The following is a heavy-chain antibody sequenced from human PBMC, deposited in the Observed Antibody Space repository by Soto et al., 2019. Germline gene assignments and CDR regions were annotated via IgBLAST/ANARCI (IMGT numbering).Heavy chain of an antibody. CDR3: ARDINSGAYSAADH. CDR2: IVPIFGTT. CDR1: GDTFSTYA. V-gene: IGHV1-69*01. D-gene: IGHD1-26*01. Sequence: QVQLVQSGAEVKKPGSSVKVSCKASGDTFSTYAFSWVRQAPGQGLEWMGGIVPIFGTTNYAQKFQDRVTISADELTKTAYMEMSSLKSEDTAVYYCARDINSGAYSAADHWGQGTLVTVSS. J-gene: IGHJ4*02.